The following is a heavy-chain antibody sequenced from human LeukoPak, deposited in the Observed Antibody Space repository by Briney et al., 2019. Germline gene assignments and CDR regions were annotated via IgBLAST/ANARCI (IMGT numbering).Heavy chain of an antibody. CDR2: INHSGST. J-gene: IGHJ4*02. CDR1: GGSFSGYY. CDR3: ARARRQWLAYGNFDY. D-gene: IGHD6-19*01. Sequence: SETLSLTCAVYGGSFSGYYWSWIRQPPGKGLEWIGEINHSGSTNYNPSLKSRVTISVDTSKNQFSLMLSSVAAADTAVYYCARARRQWLAYGNFDYWGQGTLVTVSS. V-gene: IGHV4-34*01.